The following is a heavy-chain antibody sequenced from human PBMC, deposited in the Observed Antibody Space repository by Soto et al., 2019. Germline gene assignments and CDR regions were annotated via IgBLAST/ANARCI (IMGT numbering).Heavy chain of an antibody. Sequence: SETLSLTCAVYGGSFSGYYWSWIRQPPGKGLEWIGEINHSGSTNYNPSLKSRVTISVDTSKNQFSLKLSSVTAADTAVYYCARCKAYWFDPWGQGTLVTVSS. CDR3: ARCKAYWFDP. CDR1: GGSFSGYY. V-gene: IGHV4-34*01. CDR2: INHSGST. J-gene: IGHJ5*02.